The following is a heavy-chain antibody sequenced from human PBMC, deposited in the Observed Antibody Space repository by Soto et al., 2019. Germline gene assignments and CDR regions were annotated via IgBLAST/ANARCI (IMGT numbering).Heavy chain of an antibody. CDR1: GYRFSSYW. D-gene: IGHD2-8*01. Sequence: PGESLKISCKGSGYRFSSYWIAWVRQMPGKGLEWMGIIYPGDSDTRYSPSFQGQVTFSVDKSNNTAYLQWSSLKASDTAMYYCARQGSNGAYYYYGMDVWGQRTAVTVSS. CDR2: IYPGDSDT. CDR3: ARQGSNGAYYYYGMDV. J-gene: IGHJ6*02. V-gene: IGHV5-51*01.